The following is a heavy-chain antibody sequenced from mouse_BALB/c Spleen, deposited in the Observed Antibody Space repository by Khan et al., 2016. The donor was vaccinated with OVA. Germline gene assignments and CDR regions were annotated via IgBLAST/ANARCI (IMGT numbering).Heavy chain of an antibody. Sequence: EVELVESGGGLVKPGGSLKLSCAASGFTFRNYAMSWVRQTPEKRLEWVATISSGGSYTYYPDSVQGRFTISRDNAKNTLYLQMSSLRSEDTAIYYCARKLFTTVVATPFAYWGQGTLVTVSA. D-gene: IGHD1-1*01. CDR2: ISSGGSYT. V-gene: IGHV5-9-3*01. J-gene: IGHJ3*01. CDR1: GFTFRNYA. CDR3: ARKLFTTVVATPFAY.